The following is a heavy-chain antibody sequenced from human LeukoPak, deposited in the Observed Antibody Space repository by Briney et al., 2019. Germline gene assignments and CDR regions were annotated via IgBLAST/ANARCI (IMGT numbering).Heavy chain of an antibody. Sequence: PGGSLSLSCAASGFIFSSYAMHWVRQAPGKGLEWVAVISSDGSNKDYVDSVKGRFTISRDNSQNTLYLQMNSLRVEDTAIYYCATTQDCSSASCYRPFDCWGQGTLVTVSS. CDR1: GFIFSSYA. CDR2: ISSDGSNK. V-gene: IGHV3-30*04. CDR3: ATTQDCSSASCYRPFDC. D-gene: IGHD2-2*01. J-gene: IGHJ4*02.